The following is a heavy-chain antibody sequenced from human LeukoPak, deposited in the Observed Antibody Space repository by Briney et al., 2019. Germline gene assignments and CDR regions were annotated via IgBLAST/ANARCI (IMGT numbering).Heavy chain of an antibody. CDR2: ISGSGGST. J-gene: IGHJ4*02. D-gene: IGHD3-22*01. Sequence: GGSLRLSCAASGFTFSSHSMNWVRQAPGKGLEWVSTISGSGGSTYYADSVKGRFTISRDNSKNTLHLQMNSLRAEDTAVYYCAKSAYYDSSGFYREYYLDYWGQGTLVTVSS. CDR1: GFTFSSHS. V-gene: IGHV3-23*01. CDR3: AKSAYYDSSGFYREYYLDY.